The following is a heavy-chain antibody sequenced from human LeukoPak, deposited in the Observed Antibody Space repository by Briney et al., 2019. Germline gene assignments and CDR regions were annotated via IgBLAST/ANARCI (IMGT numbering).Heavy chain of an antibody. CDR2: IYSGGST. D-gene: IGHD3-3*01. J-gene: IGHJ4*02. CDR1: GFTVSSNY. Sequence: PGGSLRLSCAASGFTVSSNYMSWVRQAPGKGLEWVSVIYSGGSTYYADSVKGRFTISRDNSKNTLYLQMNSLRAEDTAVYYCARTIYDFWSGYSLDYWGQGTLVTVSS. V-gene: IGHV3-53*01. CDR3: ARTIYDFWSGYSLDY.